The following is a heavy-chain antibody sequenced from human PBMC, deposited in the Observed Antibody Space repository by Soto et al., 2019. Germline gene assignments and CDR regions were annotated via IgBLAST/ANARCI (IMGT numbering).Heavy chain of an antibody. CDR1: GFAFSSYS. CDR2: IRSSTNTI. D-gene: IGHD3-3*01. CDR3: ARDYNDAMDV. J-gene: IGHJ6*02. V-gene: IGHV3-48*02. Sequence: EMQLVESGGGLVQPGGSLSLSCAASGFAFSSYSMNWVRQAPGKGLEWLAYIRSSTNTIFYADSVKGRLTISSDTAKNSLYLQMNSLRDEDTAVYYCARDYNDAMDVWCQGTTVTVSS.